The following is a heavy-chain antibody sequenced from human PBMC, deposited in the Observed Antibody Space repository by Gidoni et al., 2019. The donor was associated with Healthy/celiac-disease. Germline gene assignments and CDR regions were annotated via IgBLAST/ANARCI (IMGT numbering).Heavy chain of an antibody. CDR3: AREYSGSHRRGAYFDY. CDR2: IIPIFGTA. D-gene: IGHD1-26*01. CDR1: GGTCSSYA. J-gene: IGHJ4*02. Sequence: QVQLVQSGAEVKKPGSSVKVSCKAAGGTCSSYAISWVRQAPGQGLEWMGGIIPIFGTANYAQKFQGRVTITADESTSTAYMELSSLRSEDTAVYYCAREYSGSHRRGAYFDYWGQGTLVTVSS. V-gene: IGHV1-69*01.